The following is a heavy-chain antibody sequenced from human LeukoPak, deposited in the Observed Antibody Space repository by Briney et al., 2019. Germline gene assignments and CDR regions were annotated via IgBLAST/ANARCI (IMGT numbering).Heavy chain of an antibody. CDR3: ARGRYCSADICTGGDSFDI. V-gene: IGHV4-4*07. CDR2: KYARGSS. J-gene: IGHJ3*02. CDR1: GGSISNYY. D-gene: IGHD2-15*01. Sequence: SETLSLTCTVSGGSISNYYWSWIRQPAGKGLEWIGRKYARGSSNYNPPVQSRVTMPVDTSKNQFSLKLRSVTAADTAVYYRARGRYCSADICTGGDSFDIWGQGTMVSVSP.